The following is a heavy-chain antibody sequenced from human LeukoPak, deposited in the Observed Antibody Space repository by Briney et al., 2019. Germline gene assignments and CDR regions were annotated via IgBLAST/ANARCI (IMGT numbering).Heavy chain of an antibody. J-gene: IGHJ4*02. Sequence: SETLSLTCAVYGGSFSGYYWSWIRQPPGKGLEWIGEINHSGSTNYNPSLKRRVTISVDTSKNQFSLKLSSVTAADTAVYYCARGRYYYDSSGSKFDYWGQGTLVTVSS. CDR3: ARGRYYYDSSGSKFDY. CDR2: INHSGST. CDR1: GGSFSGYY. D-gene: IGHD3-22*01. V-gene: IGHV4-34*01.